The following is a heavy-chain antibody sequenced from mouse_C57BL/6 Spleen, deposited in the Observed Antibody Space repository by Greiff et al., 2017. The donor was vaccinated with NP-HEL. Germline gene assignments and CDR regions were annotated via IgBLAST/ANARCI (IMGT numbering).Heavy chain of an antibody. V-gene: IGHV1-81*01. D-gene: IGHD1-1*01. Sequence: VQLQQSGAELARPGASVKLSCKASGYTFTSYGISWVKQRTGQGLEWIGEIYPRSGNTYYNEKFKGKATLTADKSSSTAYMELRSLTSEDSAVYFCARMYYYGSSYGYCDVWGTGTTVTVSS. CDR2: IYPRSGNT. J-gene: IGHJ1*03. CDR1: GYTFTSYG. CDR3: ARMYYYGSSYGYCDV.